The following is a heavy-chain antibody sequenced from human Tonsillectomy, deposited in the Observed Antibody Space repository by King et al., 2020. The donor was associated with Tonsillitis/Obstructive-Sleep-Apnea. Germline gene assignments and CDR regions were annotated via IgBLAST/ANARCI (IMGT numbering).Heavy chain of an antibody. J-gene: IGHJ4*02. V-gene: IGHV1-46*01. D-gene: IGHD3-10*01. CDR1: GYTFSRYY. Sequence: QLVQSGAEVKKPGASVRLFCKASGYTFSRYYIHWVRQAPGQGLEWMGIINPSTGISTYAQKFQGRVTMTRDTSTSTIYMELSGLRSEDTAMYYCARDTPLDRVIDYWGRGTMVTVS. CDR3: ARDTPLDRVIDY. CDR2: INPSTGIS.